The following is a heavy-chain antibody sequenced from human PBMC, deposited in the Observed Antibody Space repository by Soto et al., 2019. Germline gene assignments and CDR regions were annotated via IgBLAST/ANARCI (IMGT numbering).Heavy chain of an antibody. Sequence: QVQLQESGPGLVKPSGTLSLTCAVSGDSISSDKWWSWVSQPPGKGMEWIGEIYHSGRTNCNPSLKCRVTISVEKSKNQFSLELSYMTAADTAVYYCARGGDWKCDYWGQGSLVTVSS. CDR3: ARGGDWKCDY. CDR2: IYHSGRT. J-gene: IGHJ4*02. D-gene: IGHD2-21*02. V-gene: IGHV4-4*02. CDR1: GDSISSDKW.